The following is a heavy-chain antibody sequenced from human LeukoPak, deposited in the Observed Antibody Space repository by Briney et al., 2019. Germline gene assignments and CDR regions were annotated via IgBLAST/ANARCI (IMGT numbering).Heavy chain of an antibody. Sequence: GGSLRLSCAASGFTFSSYAMSWVRQAPGKGLEWVSGISGSGGTTYYTDSVKGRFTISRDNFKNTLYLQMNSLRAEDTAVYYCARVDTVMAYYFDLWGQGTLVTVSS. CDR1: GFTFSSYA. D-gene: IGHD5-18*01. V-gene: IGHV3-23*01. J-gene: IGHJ4*02. CDR3: ARVDTVMAYYFDL. CDR2: ISGSGGTT.